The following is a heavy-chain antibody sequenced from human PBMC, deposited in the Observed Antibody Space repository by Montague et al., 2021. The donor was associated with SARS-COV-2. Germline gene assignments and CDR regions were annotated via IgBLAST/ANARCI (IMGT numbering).Heavy chain of an antibody. J-gene: IGHJ3*01. V-gene: IGHV4-34*01. CDR1: GGSFSVYY. D-gene: IGHD3/OR15-3a*01. CDR2: VNHSGSA. Sequence: SETLSLTCAVSGGSFSVYYWSWLRQSPRSGLEWIADVNHSGSANYNPSLNSRVSISVDTSKNQFTLKLTSVTAADTAMYYCAKEREVLRAAWTQVAFDPWGQGTMVTVSS. CDR3: AKEREVLRAAWTQVAFDP.